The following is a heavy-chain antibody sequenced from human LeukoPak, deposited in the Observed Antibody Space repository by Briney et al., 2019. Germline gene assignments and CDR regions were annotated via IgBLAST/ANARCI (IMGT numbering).Heavy chain of an antibody. CDR2: INQSGST. Sequence: PSETLSLTCAVYGGSFSGYYWSWIRQPPGKGLEWMGEINQSGSTNYNPSLKSRVTISADTSKNQFSLKLSSVTAADTAVYYCARGPYYGSGRNDYWGQGTLVTVSS. CDR1: GGSFSGYY. V-gene: IGHV4-34*01. CDR3: ARGPYYGSGRNDY. J-gene: IGHJ4*02. D-gene: IGHD3-10*01.